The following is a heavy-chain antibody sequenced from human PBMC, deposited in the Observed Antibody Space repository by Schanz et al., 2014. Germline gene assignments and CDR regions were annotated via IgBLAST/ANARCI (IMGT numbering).Heavy chain of an antibody. Sequence: QVELVESGGGVVQPGRSLRLSCAASGFTFSRHAMHWVRQAAGKGLEWVAAITYDGSNKYYAESVKGRFAISRDNSKDTLYLQMNSLRTADSAVYYCAGDWASGRYYSSYWGQGTLVTVSS. CDR1: GFTFSRHA. D-gene: IGHD1-26*01. CDR3: AGDWASGRYYSSY. J-gene: IGHJ4*02. V-gene: IGHV3-30*09. CDR2: ITYDGSNK.